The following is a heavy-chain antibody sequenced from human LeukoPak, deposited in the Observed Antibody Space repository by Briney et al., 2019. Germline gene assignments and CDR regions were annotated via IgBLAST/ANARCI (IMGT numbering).Heavy chain of an antibody. V-gene: IGHV4-38-2*02. D-gene: IGHD3-10*01. CDR2: IYHSGST. CDR3: ARSSRGSGRSFDY. Sequence: SETLSLTCTVSGYSISSGYYWGWIRQPPGKGLEWIGSIYHSGSTYYNPSLKSRVTISVDTSKNQFSLKLSSVTAADTAVYYCARSSRGSGRSFDYWGQGTLVTVSS. J-gene: IGHJ4*02. CDR1: GYSISSGYY.